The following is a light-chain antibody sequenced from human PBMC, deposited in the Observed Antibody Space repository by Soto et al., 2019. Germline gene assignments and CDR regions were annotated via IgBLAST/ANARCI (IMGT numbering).Light chain of an antibody. J-gene: IGLJ3*02. V-gene: IGLV4-69*01. CDR2: INYDGTH. CDR1: SGYSTYA. Sequence: QLVLTQSPSASASLGASVKLTCTLSSGYSTYAIAGHQQQSGKGPRFLMKINYDGTHSKGDGFYDRFSGSSSGAERHLTIYSLQSGDEADYYCQSLGTGIQVFGGGTKLTV. CDR3: QSLGTGIQV.